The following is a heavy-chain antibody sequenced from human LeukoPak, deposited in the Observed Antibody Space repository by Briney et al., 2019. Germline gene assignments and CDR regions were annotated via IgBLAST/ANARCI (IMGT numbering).Heavy chain of an antibody. V-gene: IGHV4-31*02. Sequence: SQTLSLTCTVSGVSISSGGYYWSWIRQHPGKGLEWVGYIYYSGSTYDNPSLKRRATLSVDTSKYQYSLKLSSVTAADTAVYYCARGSSSGWDTLDYWGQGTLVTVSS. J-gene: IGHJ4*02. D-gene: IGHD6-19*01. CDR2: IYYSGST. CDR1: GVSISSGGYY. CDR3: ARGSSSGWDTLDY.